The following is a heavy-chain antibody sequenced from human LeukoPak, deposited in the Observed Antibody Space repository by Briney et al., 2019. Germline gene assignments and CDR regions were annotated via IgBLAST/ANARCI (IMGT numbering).Heavy chain of an antibody. J-gene: IGHJ3*02. Sequence: SETLSLTCTVSGGSISSSSYYWGWIRQPPGKGLEWIGSIYYSGSTYYNPSLKNRVTISVDTSKNQFSLKLSSVTAADTAVYYCARDYCSGGSCYSTKPGAFDIWGQGTMVTVSS. CDR1: GGSISSSSYY. CDR2: IYYSGST. CDR3: ARDYCSGGSCYSTKPGAFDI. D-gene: IGHD2-15*01. V-gene: IGHV4-39*07.